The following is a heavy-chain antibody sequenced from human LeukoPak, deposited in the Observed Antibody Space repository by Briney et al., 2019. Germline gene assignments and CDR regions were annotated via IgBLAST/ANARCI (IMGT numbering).Heavy chain of an antibody. CDR2: INHSGST. D-gene: IGHD3-10*01. Sequence: TSETLSLTCAVYGGSFSGYYWSWIRQPPGKGLEWIGEINHSGSTNYNPSLKSRVTISVDTSKNQFSLKLSSVTAADTAVYYCARGRLTYYYGSGTHHYYFDYWGQGTLVTVSS. V-gene: IGHV4-34*01. CDR1: GGSFSGYY. CDR3: ARGRLTYYYGSGTHHYYFDY. J-gene: IGHJ4*02.